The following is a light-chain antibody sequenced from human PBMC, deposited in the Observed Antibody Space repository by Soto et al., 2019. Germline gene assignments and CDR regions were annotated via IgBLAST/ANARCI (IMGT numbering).Light chain of an antibody. Sequence: DIVMTQSPLSLPVTPGEPASISCRSSQSLLHGDGYNYLDWYLQKPGQSPQLLIYLGSNRASGVSDRFSGSGSGTDFTLKISRVEAEDVGVYYCMQALQTPLTFGGGTKVEIK. V-gene: IGKV2-28*01. CDR1: QSLLHGDGYNY. CDR2: LGS. J-gene: IGKJ4*01. CDR3: MQALQTPLT.